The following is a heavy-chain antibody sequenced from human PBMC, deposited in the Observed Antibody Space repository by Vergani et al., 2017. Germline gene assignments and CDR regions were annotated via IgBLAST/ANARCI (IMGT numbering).Heavy chain of an antibody. J-gene: IGHJ4*02. CDR1: GFSFGSYG. D-gene: IGHD2-2*01. Sequence: QVQLVESGGGVVQPGGSLRLSCAASGFSFGSYGMHWVRVRQAPGKGLEWLAYLRYDGTTKQYADSAKGRFTISRDNSKNMLYLQMDSLRPEDTAMFYCVKDRGASIGFDDWGQGTQVTVSS. CDR3: VKDRGASIGFDD. CDR2: LRYDGTTK. V-gene: IGHV3-30*02.